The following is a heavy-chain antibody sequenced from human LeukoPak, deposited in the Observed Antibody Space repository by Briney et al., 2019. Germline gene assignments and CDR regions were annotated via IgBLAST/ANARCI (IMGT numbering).Heavy chain of an antibody. D-gene: IGHD6-13*01. Sequence: GGSLRLSCAASGFTFDDYAMHWVRQAPGKGLEWVSGISWNSGSIGYADSVKGRFTISRDNAKNTLYLQMNSLRAEDTAVYYCAREGAAAGIGAFDIWGQGTMVTVSS. CDR1: GFTFDDYA. CDR2: ISWNSGSI. V-gene: IGHV3-9*01. CDR3: AREGAAAGIGAFDI. J-gene: IGHJ3*02.